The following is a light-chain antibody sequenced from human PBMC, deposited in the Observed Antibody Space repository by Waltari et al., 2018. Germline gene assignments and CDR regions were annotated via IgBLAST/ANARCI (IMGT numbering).Light chain of an antibody. Sequence: DIQLTQSPSTLSASLGDRVTITCRASQSVKNFLNWYQQKPGKAPKLLIFAASNLQSGVPSRFSGSGSETVFTLTISSLQPEDFATYYCQQYNEWPPWTFGQGTKVEIK. CDR1: QSVKNF. V-gene: IGKV1-39*01. CDR2: AAS. J-gene: IGKJ1*01. CDR3: QQYNEWPPWT.